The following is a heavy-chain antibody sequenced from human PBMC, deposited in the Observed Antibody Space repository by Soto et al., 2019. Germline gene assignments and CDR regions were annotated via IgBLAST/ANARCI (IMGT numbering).Heavy chain of an antibody. V-gene: IGHV1-46*03. D-gene: IGHD6-13*01. CDR1: GYTFTSYY. J-gene: IGHJ4*02. Sequence: ASVQVSCKASGYTFTSYYMHWVRQAPGQGLEWMGIINPSGGSTSYAQKFQGRVTMTRDTSTSTVYMELSSLRSEDTAVYYCAILSRTAAGPFDYWGQGTLVTVSS. CDR3: AILSRTAAGPFDY. CDR2: INPSGGST.